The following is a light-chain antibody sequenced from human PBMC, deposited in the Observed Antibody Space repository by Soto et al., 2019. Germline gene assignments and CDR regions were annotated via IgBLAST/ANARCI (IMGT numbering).Light chain of an antibody. CDR3: SSYAGSNILV. Sequence: QSALTQPPSASGSPGQSVTISCTGTSSDVGGYNYVSWYQHHPGKVPKLMIYEVTNRPSGVPDRFSGSKSGNTASLTVSGLQAEDEADYYCSSYAGSNILVFGGGTKLTVL. V-gene: IGLV2-8*01. CDR2: EVT. CDR1: SSDVGGYNY. J-gene: IGLJ3*02.